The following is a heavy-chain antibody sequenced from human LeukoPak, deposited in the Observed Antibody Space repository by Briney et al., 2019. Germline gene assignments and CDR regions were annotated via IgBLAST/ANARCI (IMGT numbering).Heavy chain of an antibody. J-gene: IGHJ6*02. CDR3: ARAGYNYALDV. V-gene: IGHV3-48*03. Sequence: GGSLRLSCAASGFTFSSYEMNWVRQAPGKGLEWVSYISSSGSTIYYADSVRGRFTISRDNAQNSLFLQRNSLRVEDTAVYHCARAGYNYALDVWGQGTPVTVSS. CDR1: GFTFSSYE. CDR2: ISSSGSTI.